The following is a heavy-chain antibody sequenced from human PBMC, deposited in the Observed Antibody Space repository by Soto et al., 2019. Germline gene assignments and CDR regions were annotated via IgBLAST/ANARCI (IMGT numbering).Heavy chain of an antibody. CDR3: ARAYGSGTYYNVHWFDP. J-gene: IGHJ5*02. Sequence: PGGSLRLSCAASGFTFSSYSMNWVRQAPGKGLEWVSYISSTSSTIYYADAVKGRFTISRDNAKNSLYLQMNSLRDEDTAVYYCARAYGSGTYYNVHWFDPWGQGTLVTVSS. CDR2: ISSTSSTI. D-gene: IGHD3-10*01. CDR1: GFTFSSYS. V-gene: IGHV3-48*02.